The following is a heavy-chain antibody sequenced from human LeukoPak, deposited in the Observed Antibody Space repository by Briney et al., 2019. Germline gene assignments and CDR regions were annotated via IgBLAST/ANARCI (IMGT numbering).Heavy chain of an antibody. CDR1: GFTFSSYS. D-gene: IGHD3-16*02. J-gene: IGHJ4*02. CDR2: IYSGGST. Sequence: GGSLRLSCAASGFTFSSYSMNWVRQAPGKGLEWVSVIYSGGSTYYADSVKGRFTISGDNSKNTLYLQMNSLRAEDTAVYYCASLGELSPCFDCWGQGTLVTVSS. V-gene: IGHV3-66*01. CDR3: ASLGELSPCFDC.